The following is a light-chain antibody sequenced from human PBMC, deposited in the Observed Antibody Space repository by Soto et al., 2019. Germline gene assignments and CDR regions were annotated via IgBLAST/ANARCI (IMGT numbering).Light chain of an antibody. CDR1: QSFSSTY. J-gene: IGKJ5*01. CDR3: QQYGSSPIT. V-gene: IGKV3-20*01. Sequence: EIVLTQSPGTLSLSPWERATLSCRASQSFSSTYLAWYQQKPGQAPRLLVYGASSRATGIPDRSSGFGSGTDFTLTISRLEPEDFAVYFCQQYGSSPITFGQGTRLEI. CDR2: GAS.